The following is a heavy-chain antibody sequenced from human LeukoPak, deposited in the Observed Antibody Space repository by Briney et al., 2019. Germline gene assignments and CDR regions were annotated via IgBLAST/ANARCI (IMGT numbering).Heavy chain of an antibody. CDR2: IYYSGST. CDR1: GGSISRYY. Sequence: SETLSLTCTVSGGSISRYYWSWIRQPPGKGLQWIGYIYYSGSTNYNPSLKSRVTISVDTSKNQFSLKLSSVTAADTAVYYCARDSLSICGWAPFDYCGQGTLVTVSS. CDR3: ARDSLSICGWAPFDY. V-gene: IGHV4-59*01. D-gene: IGHD6-19*01. J-gene: IGHJ4*02.